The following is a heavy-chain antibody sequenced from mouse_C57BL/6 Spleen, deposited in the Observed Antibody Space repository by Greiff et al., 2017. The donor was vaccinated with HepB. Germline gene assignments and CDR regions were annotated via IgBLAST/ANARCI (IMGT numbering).Heavy chain of an antibody. V-gene: IGHV1-52*01. CDR3: ARSGHDYGSSFFDY. D-gene: IGHD1-1*01. Sequence: VQLQQPGAELVRPGSSVKLSCKASGYTFTSYWMHWVKQRPIQGLEWIGNIDPSDSETHYNQKFKDKATLTVDKSSSTAYMQLSSLTSEDSAVYYCARSGHDYGSSFFDYWGQGTTLTVSS. J-gene: IGHJ2*01. CDR2: IDPSDSET. CDR1: GYTFTSYW.